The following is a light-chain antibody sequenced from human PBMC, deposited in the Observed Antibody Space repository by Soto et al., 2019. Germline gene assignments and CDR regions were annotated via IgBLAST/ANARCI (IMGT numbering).Light chain of an antibody. CDR3: QQYNSYPS. J-gene: IGKJ2*01. CDR1: QSISSW. CDR2: DAS. Sequence: DIKMTQSPSTLSASVGDRVTITCRASQSISSWLAWYQQKPGKAPKLLIYDASSLESGVPSRFSGSGSGTEFTLTISSLQPDDFATYDCQQYNSYPSFGQGTKLEIK. V-gene: IGKV1-5*01.